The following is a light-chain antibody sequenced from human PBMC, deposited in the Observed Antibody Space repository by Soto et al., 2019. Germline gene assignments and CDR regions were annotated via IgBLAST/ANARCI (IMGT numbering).Light chain of an antibody. CDR1: SSNIGAGYD. CDR3: QSYDSSLSGSRV. J-gene: IGLJ1*01. V-gene: IGLV1-40*01. Sequence: QSVLTQPPSVSGAPGQRVTISCTGSSSNIGAGYDVHWYQQLPGTAPKLLIYGNTNRPSGVPDRFSGSKSGTSAPLAITGLQADDEADYYCQSYDSSLSGSRVFGTGTKLTVL. CDR2: GNT.